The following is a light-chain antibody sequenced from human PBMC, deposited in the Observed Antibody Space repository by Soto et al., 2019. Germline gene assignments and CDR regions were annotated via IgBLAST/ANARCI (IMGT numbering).Light chain of an antibody. J-gene: IGKJ3*01. Sequence: DIHITQAPSTVSASVGDRVAISCRASQNIFTYLAWYQQKPGKAPKLLIFDASTLQSGVPPRFSGSGSGTEFTLTISSLQPDDFATYYCQHYTLYSASFGPGTKVDIK. CDR1: QNIFTY. V-gene: IGKV1-5*01. CDR2: DAS. CDR3: QHYTLYSAS.